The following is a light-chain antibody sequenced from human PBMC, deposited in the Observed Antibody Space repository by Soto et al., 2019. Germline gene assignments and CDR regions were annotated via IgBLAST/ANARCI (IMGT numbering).Light chain of an antibody. CDR2: DAS. J-gene: IGKJ1*01. CDR1: QSVGNNY. V-gene: IGKV3-20*01. Sequence: EIVLTQSPGTLSLSPGERATLSCRASQSVGNNYLAWYQQKPGQGPRLLIYDASSRATGIPDRFSGSASGTDFTLPISRLEPEDFSVYYCQQYVGSPSTFGQGTKVEI. CDR3: QQYVGSPST.